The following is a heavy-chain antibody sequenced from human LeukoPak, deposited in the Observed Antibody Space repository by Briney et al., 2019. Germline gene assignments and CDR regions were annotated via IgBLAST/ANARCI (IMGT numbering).Heavy chain of an antibody. D-gene: IGHD2-2*01. CDR1: GGTFSSYA. Sequence: ASVKVSCKASGGTFSSYAISWVRQAPGRGLEWMGGIIPIFGTANYAQKFQGRVTITADESTSTAYMELSSLRFEDTAVYYCAYRDVLAVVPGGDYWGQGTLVTVSS. CDR2: IIPIFGTA. CDR3: AYRDVLAVVPGGDY. J-gene: IGHJ4*02. V-gene: IGHV1-69*13.